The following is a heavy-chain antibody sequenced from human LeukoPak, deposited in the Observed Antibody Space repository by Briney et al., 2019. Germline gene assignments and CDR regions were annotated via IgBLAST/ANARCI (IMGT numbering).Heavy chain of an antibody. Sequence: SETLSLTCAVSGDSISNSNWWSWVRQPPGKGLEWIGYIFHTGSTNYNPSLKSRVTISVDKSKNQFSLRLISVTAADTAVYYCARLMPGLSMDVWGKGTPVTVS. CDR2: IFHTGST. CDR3: ARLMPGLSMDV. CDR1: GDSISNSNW. V-gene: IGHV4-4*02. D-gene: IGHD2-8*01. J-gene: IGHJ6*03.